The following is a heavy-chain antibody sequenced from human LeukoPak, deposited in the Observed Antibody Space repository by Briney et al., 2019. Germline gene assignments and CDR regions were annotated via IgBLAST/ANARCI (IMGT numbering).Heavy chain of an antibody. CDR3: ARGRSGYILSYFDY. CDR1: GFTFSYYW. D-gene: IGHD5-18*01. CDR2: IWYDESNK. Sequence: GGSLRLSCAASGFTFSYYWMGWVRQPPGKGLEWGAVIWYDESNKYYADSVKGRFTISRDNSKNTLYLQMNSLRVEDTAVYYCARGRSGYILSYFDYWGQGALVTVSS. V-gene: IGHV3-33*08. J-gene: IGHJ4*02.